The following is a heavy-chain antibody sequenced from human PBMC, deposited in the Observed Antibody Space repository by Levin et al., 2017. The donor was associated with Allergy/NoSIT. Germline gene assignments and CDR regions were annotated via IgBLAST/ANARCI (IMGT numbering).Heavy chain of an antibody. V-gene: IGHV1-2*06. J-gene: IGHJ5*02. Sequence: ASVKVSCKASGYTFTGYYMHWVRQAPGQGLEWMGRINPNSGGTNYAQKFQGRVTMTRDTSISTAYMELSRLRSDDTAVYYCARVVPNDSYNWFDPWGQGTLVTVSS. CDR3: ARVVPNDSYNWFDP. CDR1: GYTFTGYY. D-gene: IGHD2-15*01. CDR2: INPNSGGT.